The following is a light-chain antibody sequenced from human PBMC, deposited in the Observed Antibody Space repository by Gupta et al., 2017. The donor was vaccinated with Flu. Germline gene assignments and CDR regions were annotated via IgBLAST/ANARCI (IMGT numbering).Light chain of an antibody. V-gene: IGKV3-11*01. CDR3: QQRSNWPPLT. CDR2: DAS. CDR1: QSVSSY. Sequence: ATLSLSPGERATLSCRASQSVSSYLAWYQQKPGQAPRLLIYDASNRATGIPARFSGSGSGTDFTLTISSLEPEDFAVYYCQQRSNWPPLTFGQGTKVEIK. J-gene: IGKJ1*01.